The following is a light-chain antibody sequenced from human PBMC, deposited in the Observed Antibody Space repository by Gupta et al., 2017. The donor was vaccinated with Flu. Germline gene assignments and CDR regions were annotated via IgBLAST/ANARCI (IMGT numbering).Light chain of an antibody. CDR1: SSDVGAYNS. CDR3: CSYSGTHPFV. V-gene: IGLV2-14*01. Sequence: PTSVSGSPGQSITISCTGTSSDVGAYNSVSWYQQRPGEVPRLILYEVTRRSGVSNRFSGSKSGNTASLTISGLQPEDAADYYCCSYSGTHPFVFGSGTKVTVL. CDR2: EV. J-gene: IGLJ1*01.